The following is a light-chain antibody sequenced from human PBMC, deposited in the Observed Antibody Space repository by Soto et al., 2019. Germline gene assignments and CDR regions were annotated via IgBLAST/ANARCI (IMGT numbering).Light chain of an antibody. CDR2: GAS. V-gene: IGKV3-20*01. Sequence: EIVLTQSPGTRSLSPGERATLACRASQSVSNNYLAWYQQKPGQAPRLIIYGASNRETGIPERFSGSGAGTDCTRTITRLAREDVEVDYCQQYGNSTKTFGQGTKVDI. J-gene: IGKJ1*01. CDR1: QSVSNNY. CDR3: QQYGNSTKT.